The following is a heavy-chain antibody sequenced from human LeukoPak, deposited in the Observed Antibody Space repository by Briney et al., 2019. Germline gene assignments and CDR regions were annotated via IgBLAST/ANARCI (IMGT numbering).Heavy chain of an antibody. CDR2: ISSSSSYI. D-gene: IGHD1-7*01. CDR3: VRVPNWKYGWFDP. J-gene: IGHJ5*02. Sequence: GGSLRLSCAASGFTFSSYGMNWVRQAPGKGLEWVSCISSSSSYIYYADSVKGRFTISRDNAKNSLYLQMNSLRAEDTAVYYRVRVPNWKYGWFDPWGQGTLVTVSS. V-gene: IGHV3-21*01. CDR1: GFTFSSYG.